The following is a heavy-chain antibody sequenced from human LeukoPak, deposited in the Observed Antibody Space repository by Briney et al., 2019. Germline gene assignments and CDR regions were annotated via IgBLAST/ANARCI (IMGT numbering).Heavy chain of an antibody. V-gene: IGHV3-53*01. CDR3: ARRGDGYNLYYFDY. CDR1: GFTVSSNY. J-gene: IGHJ4*02. D-gene: IGHD5-24*01. CDR2: IYSGGST. Sequence: GGSLRLSCAASGFTVSSNYMSWVRQAPGKGLEWVSVIYSGGSTYYADSVKGRFTISRDNSKNTLYLQMNGLRAEDTAVYYCARRGDGYNLYYFDYWGQGTLVTVSS.